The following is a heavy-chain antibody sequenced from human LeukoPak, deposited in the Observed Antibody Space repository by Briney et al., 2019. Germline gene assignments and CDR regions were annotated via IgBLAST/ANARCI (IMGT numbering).Heavy chain of an antibody. Sequence: GASVKVSCKASGGSFSSYVISWVRQAPGQGLEWMGGIIPMFGTANYAQKFQGRVTVTADESTSTAYMELSSLRSEDTAVYYCAREPLDSGVNAFDYWGQGTLVTVSS. CDR3: AREPLDSGVNAFDY. D-gene: IGHD4-23*01. CDR2: IIPMFGTA. J-gene: IGHJ4*02. V-gene: IGHV1-69*01. CDR1: GGSFSSYV.